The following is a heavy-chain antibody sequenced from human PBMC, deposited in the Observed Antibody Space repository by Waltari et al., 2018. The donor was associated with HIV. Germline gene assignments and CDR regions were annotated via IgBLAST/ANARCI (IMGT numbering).Heavy chain of an antibody. Sequence: QVQLQESGPGLVKPSGTLSLTCDVSGGSISRSNWWSWVRQPPGKGLEWIGEIYHIGSVNYNPSLKSRVTISVDKSTNHFSLTLSSVTAADTALYYCARRYNNLHYFDYWGQGTLVTVSS. D-gene: IGHD1-20*01. CDR3: ARRYNNLHYFDY. CDR2: IYHIGSV. J-gene: IGHJ4*02. CDR1: GGSISRSNW. V-gene: IGHV4-4*02.